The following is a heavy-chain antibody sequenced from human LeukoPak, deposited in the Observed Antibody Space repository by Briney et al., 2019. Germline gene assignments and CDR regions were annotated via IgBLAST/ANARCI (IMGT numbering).Heavy chain of an antibody. J-gene: IGHJ4*02. D-gene: IGHD6-19*01. CDR3: ARLVGYSSGWWVDY. CDR2: IYYSGST. CDR1: GGSISSYY. Sequence: SETLSPTCTVSGGSISSYYWSWIRQPPGKGLEWIGYIYYSGSTKYNPSLKSRVTISVDTSKNQFSLKLSSVTAADTAVYYCARLVGYSSGWWVDYWGQGTLVTVSS. V-gene: IGHV4-59*01.